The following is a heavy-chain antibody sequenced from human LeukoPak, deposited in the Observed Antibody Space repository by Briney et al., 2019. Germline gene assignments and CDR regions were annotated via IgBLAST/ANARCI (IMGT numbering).Heavy chain of an antibody. CDR1: GGSISSYY. V-gene: IGHV4-59*08. J-gene: IGHJ5*02. CDR3: ARQNLGYNCFDP. CDR2: IYDSAIT. D-gene: IGHD1-14*01. Sequence: PPEALSVTCTVAGGSISSYYASWVWQPPGEGPGWVGYIYDSAITYYNPSLKGRVTISGDTSKNQFSLKLSSVTAADTAVYYCARQNLGYNCFDPWGQGTLVTVSS.